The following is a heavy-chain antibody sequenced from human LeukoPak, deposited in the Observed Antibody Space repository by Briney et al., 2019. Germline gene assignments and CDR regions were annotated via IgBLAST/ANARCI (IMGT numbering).Heavy chain of an antibody. J-gene: IGHJ6*03. V-gene: IGHV3-30*18. D-gene: IGHD2-2*01. CDR2: ISYDGSNK. CDR1: GFTFSSYG. Sequence: GGSLRLSCAASGFTFSSYGMHWVRQAPGKGLEWVAVISYDGSNKYYADSVKGRFTISRDNSKNTLYLQMSSLRAEDTAVYYCAKDGVGYYYYYYMDVWGKGTTVTVSS. CDR3: AKDGVGYYYYYYMDV.